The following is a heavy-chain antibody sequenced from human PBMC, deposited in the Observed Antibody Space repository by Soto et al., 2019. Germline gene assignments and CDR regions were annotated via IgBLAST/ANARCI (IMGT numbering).Heavy chain of an antibody. CDR3: ANVHSGSYYVAFDY. Sequence: PSETLSLTCAVSGYSISSGYYWGWIRQPPGKGLEWIGSIYHSGSTYYNPSLKSRVTISVDTTKNQFSLMLSSVTAADTAVYYCANVHSGSYYVAFDYWGQGTLVTVSS. CDR2: IYHSGST. J-gene: IGHJ4*02. D-gene: IGHD1-26*01. CDR1: GYSISSGYY. V-gene: IGHV4-38-2*01.